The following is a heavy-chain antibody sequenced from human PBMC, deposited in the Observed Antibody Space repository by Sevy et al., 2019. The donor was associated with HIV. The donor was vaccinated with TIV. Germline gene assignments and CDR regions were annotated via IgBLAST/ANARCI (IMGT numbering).Heavy chain of an antibody. Sequence: ASVKVSCKASGYTFTGYYMHWVRQAPGQGLERMGWINPNSGGTNYAQKFQGRVTMTRDTSISTVYMELCRLRSDDTAVYYCASELGGVVVVAAAATRASYGMDVWGQGTTVTVSS. CDR2: INPNSGGT. CDR1: GYTFTGYY. D-gene: IGHD2-15*01. J-gene: IGHJ6*02. V-gene: IGHV1-2*02. CDR3: ASELGGVVVVAAAATRASYGMDV.